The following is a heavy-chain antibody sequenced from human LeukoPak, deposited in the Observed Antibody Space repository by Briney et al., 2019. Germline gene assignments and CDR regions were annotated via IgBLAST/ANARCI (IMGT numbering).Heavy chain of an antibody. D-gene: IGHD4-17*01. Sequence: PGGSLRLSCAASGFTFSNYAMSWVRQAPGKGLEWVSAISGSGGTTDYADSVKGRFTISRDNSKNTLYLQMNSLSAEDTAVYYCAKEGSYGPDYGDYASTFYFDYWGQGTLVTVSS. CDR1: GFTFSNYA. CDR3: AKEGSYGPDYGDYASTFYFDY. CDR2: ISGSGGTT. V-gene: IGHV3-23*01. J-gene: IGHJ4*02.